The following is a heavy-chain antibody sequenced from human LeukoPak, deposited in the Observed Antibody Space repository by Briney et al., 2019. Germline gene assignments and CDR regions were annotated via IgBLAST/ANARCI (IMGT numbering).Heavy chain of an antibody. J-gene: IGHJ4*02. CDR2: IYHSGHT. Sequence: PSETLSLTCSVSGASISSSFWTWIRQPPEKGLEWIGYIYHSGHTSYNSSLKSRVLISVDTSKSQFSLRLTSVTAADTAVYYCARERDGYNPFDYWGQGTLVTVSS. CDR3: ARERDGYNPFDY. V-gene: IGHV4-59*01. D-gene: IGHD5-24*01. CDR1: GASISSSF.